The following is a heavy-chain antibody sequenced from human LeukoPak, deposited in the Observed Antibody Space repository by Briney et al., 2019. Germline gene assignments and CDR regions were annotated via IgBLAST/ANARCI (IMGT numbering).Heavy chain of an antibody. CDR1: GFTFSSYE. J-gene: IGHJ4*02. CDR3: ARKPFYGLGIGH. Sequence: PGGSLRLSCTASGFTFSSYEMNWVRQAPGKGLEWVSYISSSDNTIYYADSVKGRFTISRDNAKNSLYLQMNSLRAEDTAVYYCARKPFYGLGIGHWGQGTLVTVSS. D-gene: IGHD3-10*01. CDR2: ISSSDNTI. V-gene: IGHV3-48*03.